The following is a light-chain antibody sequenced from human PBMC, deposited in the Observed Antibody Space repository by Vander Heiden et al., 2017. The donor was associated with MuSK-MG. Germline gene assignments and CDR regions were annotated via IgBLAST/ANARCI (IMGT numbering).Light chain of an antibody. V-gene: IGKV1-39*01. CDR1: QRMSSY. J-gene: IGKJ2*01. CDR3: QQSYSTYT. CDR2: DAS. Sequence: QHPASICASVWDRGCITGRGSQRMSSYLNWYPEKPGKAPKLLINDASRLQSGVPARFSSSGSGPDFTRTITGLQPEDFATHYGQQSYSTYTFGQGTKLEIK.